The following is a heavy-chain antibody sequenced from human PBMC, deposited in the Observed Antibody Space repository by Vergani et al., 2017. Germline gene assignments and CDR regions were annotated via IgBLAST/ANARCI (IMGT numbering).Heavy chain of an antibody. Sequence: EGQLVESGGDWVQRGGSLRLSCAASGFTFRNYWMNWVRQAPGKGLEWVANIKEDGSEKYYVDSVKGRFTISRDNAKNSLYLQMNSLRVEDTAVYYCARFSAVLRFFDSDPGGGWFDPWGQGTLVTVSS. CDR2: IKEDGSEK. CDR3: ARFSAVLRFFDSDPGGGWFDP. J-gene: IGHJ5*02. D-gene: IGHD3-9*01. V-gene: IGHV3-7*01. CDR1: GFTFRNYW.